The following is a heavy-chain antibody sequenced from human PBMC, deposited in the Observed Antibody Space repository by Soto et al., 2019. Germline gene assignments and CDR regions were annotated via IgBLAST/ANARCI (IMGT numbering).Heavy chain of an antibody. D-gene: IGHD2-15*01. CDR1: GFTFSSYG. Sequence: PGGSLRLSCAASGFTFSSYGMHWVRQAPGKGLEWVAVISYDGSNKYYADSVKGRFTISRDNSKNTLYLQMNSLRAEDTAVYYCAKEGGGYYFDYWGQGTLVTVSS. J-gene: IGHJ4*02. CDR2: ISYDGSNK. CDR3: AKEGGGYYFDY. V-gene: IGHV3-30*18.